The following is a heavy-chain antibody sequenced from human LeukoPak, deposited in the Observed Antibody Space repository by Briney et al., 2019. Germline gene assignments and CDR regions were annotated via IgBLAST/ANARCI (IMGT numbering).Heavy chain of an antibody. D-gene: IGHD5-24*01. CDR2: IYYSGTT. CDR3: ARHGPGRDGYIDQDY. CDR1: GGSISSGDYY. Sequence: NPSQTLSLTCTVSGGSISSGDYYWSWIRQPPGKGLEWTGYIYYSGTTYYNPSLKSRVTISVDTSKNQFSLKLSSVTAADTAVYYCARHGPGRDGYIDQDYWGQGTLVTVSS. J-gene: IGHJ4*01. V-gene: IGHV4-30-4*08.